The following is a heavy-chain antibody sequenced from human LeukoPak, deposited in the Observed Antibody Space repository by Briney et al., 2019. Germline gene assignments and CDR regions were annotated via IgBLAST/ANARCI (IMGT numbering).Heavy chain of an antibody. CDR3: ARGVGTIKVNFDY. D-gene: IGHD1-26*01. CDR1: GDSVSSNGAA. Sequence: SQTLSLTFAISGDSVSSNGAAWNWIRQSPSRGLEWLGRTYYRSRWYNDYAVSLKSRISINPDTSKNQFSLQLNSVTPEDTAVYYCARGVGTIKVNFDYWGQGTLVTVSS. CDR2: TYYRSRWYN. V-gene: IGHV6-1*01. J-gene: IGHJ4*02.